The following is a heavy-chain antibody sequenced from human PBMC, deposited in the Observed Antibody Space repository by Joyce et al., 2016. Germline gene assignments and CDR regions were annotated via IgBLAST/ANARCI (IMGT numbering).Heavy chain of an antibody. CDR1: RFAFSSYA. CDR3: AKDQDYGDYSVDY. Sequence: EVQLLESGGGLVQPGGCLRLSCAASRFAFSSYARSWVRQAPGKGLEWVSTISSSGGSTYYAYSVKGRFTISRDNSENTLYLQMNSLRAGDTAVYYCAKDQDYGDYSVDYWGQGTLVTVSS. CDR2: ISSSGGST. J-gene: IGHJ4*02. D-gene: IGHD4-17*01. V-gene: IGHV3-23*01.